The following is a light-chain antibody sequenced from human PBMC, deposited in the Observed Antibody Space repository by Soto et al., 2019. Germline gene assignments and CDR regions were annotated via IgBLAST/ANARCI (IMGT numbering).Light chain of an antibody. CDR2: EVS. V-gene: IGLV2-14*01. J-gene: IGLJ2*01. Sequence: QSALTQPASVSGSPGQSITISCTGTSSDVGAYKYVSWFQQLPGTAPKLMIYEVSNRPSGVSNRFSGSKSGTTAFLTISGLQADDEADYYCTSYTSISTMVFGGGTKVTVL. CDR3: TSYTSISTMV. CDR1: SSDVGAYKY.